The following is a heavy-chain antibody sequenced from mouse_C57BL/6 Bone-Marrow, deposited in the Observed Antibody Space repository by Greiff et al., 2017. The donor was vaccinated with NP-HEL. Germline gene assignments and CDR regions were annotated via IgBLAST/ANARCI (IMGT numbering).Heavy chain of an antibody. D-gene: IGHD1-1*01. CDR1: GYTFTGYW. CDR3: ARCPSFTTVVGRGFAY. J-gene: IGHJ3*01. Sequence: VKLVESGAELMKPGASVKLSCKATGYTFTGYWIEWVKQRPGHGLEWIGEILPGSGSTNYNEKFKGKATFTADTSSNTAYMQLSSLTTEDSAIYYCARCPSFTTVVGRGFAYWGQGTLVTVSA. V-gene: IGHV1-9*01. CDR2: ILPGSGST.